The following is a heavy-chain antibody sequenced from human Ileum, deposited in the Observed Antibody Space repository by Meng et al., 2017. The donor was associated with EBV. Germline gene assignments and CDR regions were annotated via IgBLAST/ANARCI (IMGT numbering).Heavy chain of an antibody. V-gene: IGHV4-30-4*01. D-gene: IGHD2-21*01. CDR1: GGSISSGDYY. CDR3: AREGRSHQVGVSVY. CDR2: IYNSGST. J-gene: IGHJ4*02. Sequence: QWPLQESGPGLVKPSQTLSLTCTVSGGSISSGDYYWSWIRQPPGKGLEWIGYIYNSGSTYYNPSLKSRVTISVDTSKNQFSLKLRFVTAADTAVYYCAREGRSHQVGVSVYWGQGNLVTVFS.